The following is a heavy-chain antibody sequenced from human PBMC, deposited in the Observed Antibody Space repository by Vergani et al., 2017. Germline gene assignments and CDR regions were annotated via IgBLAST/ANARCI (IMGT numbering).Heavy chain of an antibody. J-gene: IGHJ6*04. CDR2: FDPEDGET. CDR3: ATDGVSILRYFDWPRLGV. Sequence: QVQLVQSGAEVKKPGASVQVSCKVSRYTLTELSMHWVRQAPGKGLEWMGGFDPEDGETIYAQKFQGRVTMTEDTSTDTAYMELRRLRSEDTAVYYCATDGVSILRYFDWPRLGVWGKGTTVTVSS. D-gene: IGHD3-9*01. CDR1: RYTLTELS. V-gene: IGHV1-24*01.